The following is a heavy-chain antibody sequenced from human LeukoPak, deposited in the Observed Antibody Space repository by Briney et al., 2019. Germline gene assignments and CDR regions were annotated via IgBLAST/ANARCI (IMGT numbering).Heavy chain of an antibody. J-gene: IGHJ4*02. CDR1: GFTFDDYG. CDR3: ARIMVATTREAFDY. CDR2: INWNGGST. D-gene: IGHD5-12*01. V-gene: IGHV3-20*04. Sequence: GGSLRLSCAASGFTFDDYGMSWVRQAPGKGLEWVSGINWNGGSTGYADSVKGRFTISRDNAKNSLYLQVNSLRAEDTAIYYCARIMVATTREAFDYWGQGARVTVSS.